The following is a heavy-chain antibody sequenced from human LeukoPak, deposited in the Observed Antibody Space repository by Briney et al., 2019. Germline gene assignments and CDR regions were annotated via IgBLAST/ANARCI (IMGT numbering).Heavy chain of an antibody. D-gene: IGHD3-16*02. J-gene: IGHJ4*02. CDR1: GGFISSSNYY. CDR3: ARHHDPGLGDLSPYFDY. Sequence: SETLSLTCTISGGFISSSNYYWGWVRQPPGKGLEWIGNSHYIGRTHYNPSLKSRVIISVDTSKNQFSLKLTSVTAADTAVFYCARHHDPGLGDLSPYFDYWGQGILVTFSS. V-gene: IGHV4-39*01. CDR2: SHYIGRT.